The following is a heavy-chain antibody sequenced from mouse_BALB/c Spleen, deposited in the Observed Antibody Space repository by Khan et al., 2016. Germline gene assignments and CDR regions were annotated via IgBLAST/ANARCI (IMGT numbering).Heavy chain of an antibody. J-gene: IGHJ2*01. CDR2: INPDTITI. D-gene: IGHD2-1*01. Sequence: EVKLLESGGGLVQPGGSLKLSCAASGFDFSRYWMSWVRQAPGQGLEWIGEINPDTITIDYTPSLKDKFIISRDNAKNTLYLQMSKVRSEDTALYYCARGNYVPGSLDYWGQGTTLTVSS. CDR1: GFDFSRYW. V-gene: IGHV4-1*02. CDR3: ARGNYVPGSLDY.